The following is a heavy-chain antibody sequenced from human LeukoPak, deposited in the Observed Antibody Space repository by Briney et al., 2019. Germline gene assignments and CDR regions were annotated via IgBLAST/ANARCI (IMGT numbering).Heavy chain of an antibody. CDR1: GGTFSSYA. J-gene: IGHJ4*02. CDR2: IIPIFGTA. CDR3: ARDLGGDYYDSSGYSDY. D-gene: IGHD3-22*01. V-gene: IGHV1-69*01. Sequence: ASVKVSCKASGGTFSSYAISWVRQAPGQGLEWMGGIIPIFGTANYAQKFQGRVTITADESTSTAYMELSSPRSEDTAVYYCARDLGGDYYDSSGYSDYWGQGTLVTVSS.